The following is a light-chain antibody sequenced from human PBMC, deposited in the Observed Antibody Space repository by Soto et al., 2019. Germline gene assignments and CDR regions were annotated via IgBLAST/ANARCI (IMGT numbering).Light chain of an antibody. CDR1: SSDVGGYNY. V-gene: IGLV2-14*01. Sequence: QSVLTQPASVSGSPGQSITISCTGTSSDVGGYNYVSWYQQHPGKAPKLMIYEVSNRPSGVSNRFSGSKSGNTVSLTISGLQAEDEADYYCSSYTSSSTLEGVFGTGTKLTVL. J-gene: IGLJ1*01. CDR2: EVS. CDR3: SSYTSSSTLEGV.